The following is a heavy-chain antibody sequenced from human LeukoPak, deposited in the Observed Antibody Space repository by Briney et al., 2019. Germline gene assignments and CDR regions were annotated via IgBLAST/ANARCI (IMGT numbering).Heavy chain of an antibody. CDR1: GFTFTTYA. D-gene: IGHD3-10*01. CDR3: APTGRFYKY. Sequence: PGGSLRLSCAASGFTFTTYAMSWVRQAPGKGLEGVSSISVSGGSTYYAHSGKGRFTISRDNSNHTLYLQMNSLRAEDTAIYYCAPTGRFYKYWGQGTLVTVSS. CDR2: ISVSGGST. V-gene: IGHV3-23*01. J-gene: IGHJ4*02.